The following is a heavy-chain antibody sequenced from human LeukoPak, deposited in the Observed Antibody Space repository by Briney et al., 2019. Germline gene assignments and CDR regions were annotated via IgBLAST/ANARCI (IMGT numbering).Heavy chain of an antibody. CDR1: GFTSSSYE. V-gene: IGHV3-48*03. D-gene: IGHD6-13*01. Sequence: GGSLRLSCAASGFTSSSYEMNWVRQAPGKGLEWVSYIGSSGSTIYYADSVKGRFTISRDNAKNSLYLQMNSLRAEDTAVYYCAGPIAAAGYPYYYYGMDVWGQGTTVTVSS. CDR2: IGSSGSTI. J-gene: IGHJ6*02. CDR3: AGPIAAAGYPYYYYGMDV.